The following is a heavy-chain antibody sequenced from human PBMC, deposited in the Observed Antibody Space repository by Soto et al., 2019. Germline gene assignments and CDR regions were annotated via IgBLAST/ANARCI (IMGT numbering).Heavy chain of an antibody. D-gene: IGHD2-2*01. CDR1: GFTFSSYG. J-gene: IGHJ6*02. CDR3: ASSLGYCSSTSCYLGWGYYYYGMDV. Sequence: PGGSLRLSCAASGFTFSSYGMHWVRQAPGKGLEWVAVIWYDGSNKYYADSVKGRFTISRDNSKNTLYLQMNSLRAEDTAVYYCASSLGYCSSTSCYLGWGYYYYGMDVWGQGTTVTVSS. V-gene: IGHV3-33*01. CDR2: IWYDGSNK.